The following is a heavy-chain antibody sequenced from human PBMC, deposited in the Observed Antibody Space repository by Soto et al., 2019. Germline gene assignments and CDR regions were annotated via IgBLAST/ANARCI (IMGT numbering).Heavy chain of an antibody. D-gene: IGHD6-19*01. CDR3: ARRIAVAGSNFDY. V-gene: IGHV1-3*01. CDR2: INAGNGNT. Sequence: ASVKVSSKASGYTFTSYAMHWVRQAPGQRLEWMGWINAGNGNTKYSQKFQGRVTITRDTSPSTAYMELSSLRSEDTAVYYCARRIAVAGSNFDYWGQGTLVTVSS. CDR1: GYTFTSYA. J-gene: IGHJ4*02.